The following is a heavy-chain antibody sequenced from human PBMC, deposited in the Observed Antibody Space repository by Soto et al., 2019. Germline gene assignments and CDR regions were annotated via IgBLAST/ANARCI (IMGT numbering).Heavy chain of an antibody. CDR1: GGTVSSYA. CDR3: ARDVSSDTTGFRGYDL. D-gene: IGHD3-10*01. Sequence: QLHLVQSGAEVKKAGSSVKVSCKASGGTVSSYAITWVRQAPGKGLEWMGVFIPIFVSAHYAPKFQGRITITADESTSTAYMELSGLTSEDTATYYCARDVSSDTTGFRGYDLWGQGTQVTASS. J-gene: IGHJ4*02. V-gene: IGHV1-69*01. CDR2: FIPIFVSA.